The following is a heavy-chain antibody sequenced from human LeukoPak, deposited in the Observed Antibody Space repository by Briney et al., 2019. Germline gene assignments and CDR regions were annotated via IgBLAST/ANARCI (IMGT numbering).Heavy chain of an antibody. D-gene: IGHD2-2*02. V-gene: IGHV4-34*01. Sequence: SETLSLTCAVYGGSFSGYYWSWIRQPPGKGLEWIGEINHSGSTNYNPSLKSRVTISVDTSKNQFSLKLSSVTAADTAVYYCARHTPPAHFYYYYYYMDVWGKGTTVTVSS. CDR3: ARHTPPAHFYYYYYYMDV. CDR1: GGSFSGYY. CDR2: INHSGST. J-gene: IGHJ6*03.